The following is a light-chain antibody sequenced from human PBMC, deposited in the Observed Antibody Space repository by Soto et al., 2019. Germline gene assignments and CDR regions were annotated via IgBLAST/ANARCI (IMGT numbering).Light chain of an antibody. CDR2: KNN. CDR1: SSNIGSNY. Sequence: QPVLTQPPSASETPGQRVTISCSGGSSNIGSNYVYWYQQLPGTAPKLLIYKNNLRPSGVPDRFSGSKSGTSASLAIGGLRSEDEADYHCAAWDDRMGGPVFGGGTEVTVL. J-gene: IGLJ3*02. V-gene: IGLV1-47*01. CDR3: AAWDDRMGGPV.